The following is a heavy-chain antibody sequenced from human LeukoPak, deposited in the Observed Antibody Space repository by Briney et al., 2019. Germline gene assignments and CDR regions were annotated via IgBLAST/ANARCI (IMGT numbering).Heavy chain of an antibody. CDR1: GFTFSTYE. CDR2: IGGSGGST. D-gene: IGHD3-22*01. J-gene: IGHJ4*02. V-gene: IGHV3-23*01. CDR3: AKTQHYYDNSGYYSDPYYFDY. Sequence: GGSLRLSCAASGFTFSTYEMNWVRQAPGEGLEWVSVIGGSGGSTYYADSVNGRFTISRDNSKNTLYLQMNSLRAEDTAVYYCAKTQHYYDNSGYYSDPYYFDYWGQGTLVTVSS.